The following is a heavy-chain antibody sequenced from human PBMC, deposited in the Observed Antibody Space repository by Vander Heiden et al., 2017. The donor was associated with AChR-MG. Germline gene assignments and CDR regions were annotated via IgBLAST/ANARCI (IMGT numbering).Heavy chain of an antibody. V-gene: IGHV1-69*12. CDR2: IIPIFGTA. D-gene: IGHD4-17*01. CDR3: ARDDDYGGNLEDGFDY. CDR1: AGRLRSYA. J-gene: IGHJ4*02. Sequence: QLQLVQSGAEVKKPGSSVKVSCNASAGRLRSYAISWVRQAPGQGLEWMGGIIPIFGTANYAQKCQGRVTITADESTSTAYMELSSLRSEDTAVYYCARDDDYGGNLEDGFDYWGQGTLVTVSS.